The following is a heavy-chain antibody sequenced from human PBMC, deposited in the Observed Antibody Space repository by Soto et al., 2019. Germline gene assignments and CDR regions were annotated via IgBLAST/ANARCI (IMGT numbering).Heavy chain of an antibody. Sequence: QVQLVQSGAEVKKPGASVKVSCKASGYTFTSYGISWVRQAPGQGLEWMGWISAYNGNTNYAQKLQGRVTRTTDTSTSTAYMELRSLRSDDTAVYYCARSGRYYYDSSGSPFAYWGQGTLVTVAS. CDR1: GYTFTSYG. CDR2: ISAYNGNT. J-gene: IGHJ4*02. V-gene: IGHV1-18*01. D-gene: IGHD3-22*01. CDR3: ARSGRYYYDSSGSPFAY.